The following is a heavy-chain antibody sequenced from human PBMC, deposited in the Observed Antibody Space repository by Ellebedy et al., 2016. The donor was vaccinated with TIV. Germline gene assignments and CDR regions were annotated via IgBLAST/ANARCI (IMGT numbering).Heavy chain of an antibody. CDR2: INPANGDT. CDR3: ARDRSSSWSSYFDS. J-gene: IGHJ4*02. Sequence: ASVKVSCKASGYTFATHALYWLRQAPGQRLEWMGWINPANGDTRYSQRFLGRVSITRDTSTNTVLMDLSGLQSEDTALYYCARDRSSSWSSYFDSWGQGTLVTVSS. V-gene: IGHV1-3*01. D-gene: IGHD6-13*01. CDR1: GYTFATHA.